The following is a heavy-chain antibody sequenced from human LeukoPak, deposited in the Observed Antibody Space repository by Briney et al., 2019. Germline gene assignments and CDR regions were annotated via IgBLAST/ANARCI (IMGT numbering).Heavy chain of an antibody. CDR3: AREGRHYGSGSYYDK. J-gene: IGHJ4*02. V-gene: IGHV3-23*01. Sequence: GGSLRLSCAASGFNFGSYSMTWVRQAPGKGLEWVSVISADSATTFYADSVKGRFTISRDNAKKSLYLQMNSLRAEDMAVYYCAREGRHYGSGSYYDKWGQGTLVIVSS. CDR1: GFNFGSYS. D-gene: IGHD3-10*01. CDR2: ISADSATT.